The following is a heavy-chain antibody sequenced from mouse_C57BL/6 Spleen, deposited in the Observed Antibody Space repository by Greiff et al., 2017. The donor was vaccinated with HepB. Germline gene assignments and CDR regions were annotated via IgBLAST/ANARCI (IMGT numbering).Heavy chain of an antibody. CDR2: ISSGGSYT. D-gene: IGHD1-1*01. Sequence: EVQGVESGGDLVKPGGSLKLSCAASGFTFSSYGMSWVRQTPDKRLEWVATISSGGSYTYYPDSVKGRFTISRDNAKNTLYLQMSSLKSEDTAMYYCARQYYGSRGFAYWGQGTLVTVSA. CDR1: GFTFSSYG. V-gene: IGHV5-6*01. J-gene: IGHJ3*01. CDR3: ARQYYGSRGFAY.